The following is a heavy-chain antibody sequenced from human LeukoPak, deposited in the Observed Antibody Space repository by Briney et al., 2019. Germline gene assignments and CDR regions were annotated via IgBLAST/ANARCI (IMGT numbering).Heavy chain of an antibody. CDR2: INHSGST. CDR3: AGGCGNPPPHTSENFDY. V-gene: IGHV4-34*01. J-gene: IGHJ4*02. Sequence: SETLSLTCAVYGGSFSGYYWSWIRQPPGKGLEWIGEINHSGSTNHNPSLKSRVTISVDTSKNQFSLKLSSVTAADTAVYYCAGGCGNPPPHTSENFDYWGQGTLVTVSS. D-gene: IGHD4-23*01. CDR1: GGSFSGYY.